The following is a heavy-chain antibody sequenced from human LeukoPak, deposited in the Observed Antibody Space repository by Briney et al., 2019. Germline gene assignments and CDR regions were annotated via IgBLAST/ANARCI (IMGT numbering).Heavy chain of an antibody. Sequence: SETLSLTCTVSGGSISSYYWSWIRQPPGKGLEWIGYIYYSGSTNYNPSLKSRVTKSVDTSKNQFSLKLSSVTAADTAVYYCARLPQGGGYDMGAFDYWGQGTLVTVSS. D-gene: IGHD5-12*01. CDR3: ARLPQGGGYDMGAFDY. CDR2: IYYSGST. V-gene: IGHV4-59*08. CDR1: GGSISSYY. J-gene: IGHJ4*02.